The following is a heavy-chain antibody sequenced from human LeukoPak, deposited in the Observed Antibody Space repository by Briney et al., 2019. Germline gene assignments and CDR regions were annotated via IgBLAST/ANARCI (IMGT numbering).Heavy chain of an antibody. CDR1: GGSFSGYY. CDR2: INHGGST. Sequence: PSETLSLTCAVYGGSFSGYYWSWIRQPPGKGLEWIGEINHGGSTKYNPSLKSRVTISVDTSENQFSLKLSSVTAADTAVYYCASSVASYYYYGVDVWGPGVTVTVSS. V-gene: IGHV4-34*01. CDR3: ASSVASYYYYGVDV. J-gene: IGHJ6*02.